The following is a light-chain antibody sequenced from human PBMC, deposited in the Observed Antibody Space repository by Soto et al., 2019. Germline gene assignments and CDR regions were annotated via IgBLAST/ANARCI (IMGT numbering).Light chain of an antibody. J-gene: IGLJ3*02. Sequence: QSVLTQPASVSGSLGQSITISCTGTSSLVGNYDLVSWYQLRPGKAPKLMISEVTKRPSGISNRCSVSKSGNTASLTISGLQAEDEAYYYCCSSAGSSTLMFGGGTELTVL. CDR2: EVT. CDR3: CSSAGSSTLM. V-gene: IGLV2-23*02. CDR1: SSLVGNYDL.